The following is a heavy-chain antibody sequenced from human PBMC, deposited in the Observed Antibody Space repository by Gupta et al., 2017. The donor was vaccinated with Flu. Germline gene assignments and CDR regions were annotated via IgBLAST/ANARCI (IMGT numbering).Heavy chain of an antibody. J-gene: IGHJ4*02. D-gene: IGHD3-16*01. Sequence: EVQLVESVGGVVQPGGSLRLSCAASGFTFGSNGMNWVRQAPGKGLQWIAYISDYSGTIYYADSVKGRFTVSRDNANHSLFLQLSSLRAEDTGVYYCAREIYDTVWGTSRSPMKFDYWGQGALVTVSS. CDR3: AREIYDTVWGTSRSPMKFDY. V-gene: IGHV3-48*03. CDR1: GFTFGSNG. CDR2: ISDYSGTI.